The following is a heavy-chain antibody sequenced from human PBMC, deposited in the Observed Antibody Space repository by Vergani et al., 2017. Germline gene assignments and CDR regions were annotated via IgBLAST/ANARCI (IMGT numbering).Heavy chain of an antibody. D-gene: IGHD3-22*01. J-gene: IGHJ5*02. CDR1: GGTFSSYA. CDR3: AXASMIVSPMGENNWFDP. CDR2: IIPIFGTE. Sequence: QVQLVQSGAEVKKPGSSVKVSCKASGGTFSSYAISWVRQAPGQGLEWMGGIIPIFGTENYAQKFQGRVTITADEATSTAYMELSSLRSEDTAVYYCAXASMIVSPMGENNWFDPWGQGTLVTVSS. V-gene: IGHV1-69*01.